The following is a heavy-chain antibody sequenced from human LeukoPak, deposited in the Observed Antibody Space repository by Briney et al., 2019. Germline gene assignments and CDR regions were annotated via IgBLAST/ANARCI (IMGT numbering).Heavy chain of an antibody. V-gene: IGHV4-34*01. CDR1: GGSFSGYY. CDR2: INHSGST. D-gene: IGHD3-10*01. J-gene: IGHJ5*02. CDR3: ARSSITMVRGVILNWFDP. Sequence: SETLSLTCAVYGGSFSGYYWSWILQPPGKGLEWIGEINHSGSTNYNPSLKSRVTISVDTSKNQFSLKLSSVTAADTAVYYCARSSITMVRGVILNWFDPWGQGTLVTVSS.